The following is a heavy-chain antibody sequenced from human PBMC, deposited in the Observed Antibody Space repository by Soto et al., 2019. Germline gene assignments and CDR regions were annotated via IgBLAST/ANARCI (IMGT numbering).Heavy chain of an antibody. CDR2: INPSGGST. J-gene: IGHJ5*02. CDR1: GYTFTSYY. D-gene: IGHD6-13*01. Sequence: GASVKVSCKASGYTFTSYYMHWVRQAPGQGLEWMGIINPSGGSTSYAQKFQGRVTITADKSTSTAYMELSSLRSEDTAVYYCARNTIAPNWFDPWGQGTLVTVSS. CDR3: ARNTIAPNWFDP. V-gene: IGHV1-46*01.